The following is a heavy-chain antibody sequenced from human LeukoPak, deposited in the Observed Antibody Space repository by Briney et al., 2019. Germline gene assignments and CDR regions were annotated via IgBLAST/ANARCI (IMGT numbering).Heavy chain of an antibody. J-gene: IGHJ4*02. D-gene: IGHD6-19*01. CDR3: ARDLTAVAGGDY. Sequence: EASVKVSCKASGYTFTGYYMHWVRQAPGQGLEWMGIINPSGGSTSYAQKFQGRVTMTRDTSTSTVYMELSSLRSEDTAVYYCARDLTAVAGGDYWGQGTLVTVSS. CDR2: INPSGGST. CDR1: GYTFTGYY. V-gene: IGHV1-46*01.